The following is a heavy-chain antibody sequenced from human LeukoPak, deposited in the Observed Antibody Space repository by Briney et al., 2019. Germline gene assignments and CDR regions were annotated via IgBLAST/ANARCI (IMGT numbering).Heavy chain of an antibody. J-gene: IGHJ4*02. V-gene: IGHV4-4*07. CDR3: ARDAYYYDSSGYYIRNDFDY. CDR2: IYTSGST. Sequence: PSEPLSLTCTVSGGSISSYYWSWLRQPAGKGLEWIGRIYTSGSTNYNPSLKSRVTMPVDTSKNQFSLKLSSVTAADTAVYYCARDAYYYDSSGYYIRNDFDYWGQGTLVTVSS. D-gene: IGHD3-22*01. CDR1: GGSISSYY.